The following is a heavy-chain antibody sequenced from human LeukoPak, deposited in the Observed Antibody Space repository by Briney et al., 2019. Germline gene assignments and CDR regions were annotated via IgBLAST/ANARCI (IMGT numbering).Heavy chain of an antibody. CDR2: IYYSGST. J-gene: IGHJ4*02. D-gene: IGHD6-19*01. Sequence: SETLSLTCTVSGGSISSYYWSWIRQPPGKGLEWIGYIYYSGSTNYNPSLKSRVTISVDTSKNQFSLKLSSVTAADTAVYYYARFNHRTVAADXWGQGTLVTVPS. V-gene: IGHV4-59*01. CDR3: ARFNHRTVAADX. CDR1: GGSISSYY.